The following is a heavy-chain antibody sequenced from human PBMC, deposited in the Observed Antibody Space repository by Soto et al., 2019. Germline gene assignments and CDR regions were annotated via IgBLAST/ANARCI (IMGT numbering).Heavy chain of an antibody. D-gene: IGHD2-15*01. V-gene: IGHV4-31*03. Sequence: KPSETLSLTCTVSGGSISSGTSYWSWIRQRPGKGLEWIGYIFYSGSFYYTPSLRGRVTILADTSKNQFTLRLSSVTAADTAVYYCARDYASYCSGGSCYTSWFDPWGQGTLVTVSS. CDR1: GGSISSGTSY. CDR2: IFYSGSF. CDR3: ARDYASYCSGGSCYTSWFDP. J-gene: IGHJ5*02.